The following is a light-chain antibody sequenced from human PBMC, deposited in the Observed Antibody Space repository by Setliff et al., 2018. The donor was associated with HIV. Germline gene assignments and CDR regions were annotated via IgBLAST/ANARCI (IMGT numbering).Light chain of an antibody. CDR2: DVA. Sequence: QSVLTQPASVSGSPGQSITISCTGTRSDVGGYDYVSWYQQHPGKAPRLMIYDVACRPSGVSNRFSGSKSGNTASLTISGLQAEDEADYYCSSYVAGGSLDVFGTGTKVTVL. V-gene: IGLV2-14*03. J-gene: IGLJ1*01. CDR3: SSYVAGGSLDV. CDR1: RSDVGGYDY.